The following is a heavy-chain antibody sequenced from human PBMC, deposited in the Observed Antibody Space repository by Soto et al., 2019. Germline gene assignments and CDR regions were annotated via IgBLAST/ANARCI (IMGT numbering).Heavy chain of an antibody. D-gene: IGHD3-3*01. J-gene: IGHJ6*03. CDR2: IYYSGST. V-gene: IGHV4-59*01. CDR1: GGSISSYY. Sequence: SETLSLTCTVSGGSISSYYWSWIRQPPGKGLEWIGYIYYSGSTSYNPSLKSRVTISVDTSKNQFSLKLSSVTAADTAVYYCARAYYDFWSGYSGPYYYYYMDVWGKGTTVTVSS. CDR3: ARAYYDFWSGYSGPYYYYYMDV.